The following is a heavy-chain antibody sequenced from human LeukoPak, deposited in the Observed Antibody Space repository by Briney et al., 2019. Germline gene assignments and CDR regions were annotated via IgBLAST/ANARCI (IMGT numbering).Heavy chain of an antibody. CDR3: ASKTTGTYYYYYYMDV. CDR1: GYSISSGYY. V-gene: IGHV4-38-2*02. J-gene: IGHJ6*03. CDR2: IYHSGST. D-gene: IGHD4-17*01. Sequence: SETLSLTCSVSGYSISSGYYWGWIRQPPGKGLEWIGSIYHSGSTYYNPSLKSRVTISVDTSKNQFSLKLSSVTAADTAVYYCASKTTGTYYYYYYMDVWGKGTTVTVSS.